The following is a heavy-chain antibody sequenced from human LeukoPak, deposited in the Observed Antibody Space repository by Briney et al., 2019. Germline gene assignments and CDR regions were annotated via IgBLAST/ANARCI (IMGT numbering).Heavy chain of an antibody. CDR3: AGYYDFWSGYYTLDY. D-gene: IGHD3-3*01. Sequence: ASVKVSCKASGGTFSSYAISWVRQAPGQGLEWMGGIIPIFGTANYAQKFQGRVTITTDESTSTAYMELSSLRSEDAAVYYCAGYYDFWSGYYTLDYWGQGTLVTVSS. V-gene: IGHV1-69*05. CDR1: GGTFSSYA. J-gene: IGHJ4*02. CDR2: IIPIFGTA.